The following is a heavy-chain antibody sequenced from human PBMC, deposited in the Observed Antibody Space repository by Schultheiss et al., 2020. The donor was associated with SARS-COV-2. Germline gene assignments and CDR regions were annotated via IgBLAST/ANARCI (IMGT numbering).Heavy chain of an antibody. J-gene: IGHJ1*01. V-gene: IGHV4-34*01. D-gene: IGHD6-19*01. Sequence: ESLKISCAVYGGSFSDYYWSWVRQPPGKGLEWIGEIGEINHGGTTNYNPSFKSRVTISADTSKNQFSVTVNSVTAADTAVYYCARRPLTSAWPFQHWGQGTLVTVSS. CDR2: IGEINHGGTT. CDR1: GGSFSDYY. CDR3: ARRPLTSAWPFQH.